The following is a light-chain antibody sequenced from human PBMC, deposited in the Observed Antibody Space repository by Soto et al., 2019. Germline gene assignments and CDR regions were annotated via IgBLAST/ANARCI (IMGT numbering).Light chain of an antibody. CDR1: SSNIGAGSD. CDR3: QSHDTSLSGLVV. J-gene: IGLJ2*01. Sequence: QSVLTQPPSVSGAPGQRVTISCTGSSSNIGAGSDVHWYQQLPGTAPKLLIYGNINRPSGVPDRFSGSRSGTSASLAITGLQAEDEADYYCQSHDTSLSGLVVFGGGTKLTVL. V-gene: IGLV1-40*01. CDR2: GNI.